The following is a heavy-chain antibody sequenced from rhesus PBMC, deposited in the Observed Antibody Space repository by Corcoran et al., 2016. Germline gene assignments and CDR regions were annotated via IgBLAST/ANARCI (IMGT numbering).Heavy chain of an antibody. CDR3: ASGYSGSQRFDY. V-gene: IGHV4-106*01. Sequence: QVQLQESGPGLVKPSETLSLTCAVSGGSISDDYYWSWIRQPPGQGLAWIGYIYGSGGGTNYNPSRKNRVTISIDTAMNQLALRLSSVTAAETAVYYWASGYSGSQRFDYWGQGVLVTVSS. J-gene: IGHJ4*01. CDR1: GGSISDDYY. CDR2: IYGSGGGT. D-gene: IGHD6-25*01.